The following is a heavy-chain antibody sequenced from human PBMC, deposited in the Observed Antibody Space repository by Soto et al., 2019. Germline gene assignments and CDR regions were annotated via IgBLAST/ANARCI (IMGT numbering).Heavy chain of an antibody. V-gene: IGHV3-23*01. D-gene: IGHD2-15*01. CDR2: ISGSGGST. CDR1: GFTFSSYA. CDR3: AKDKEHCSGGSCYCDAFDI. J-gene: IGHJ3*02. Sequence: EVQLLESGGGLVQPGGSLRLSCAASGFTFSSYAMSWVRQAPGKGLEWVSAISGSGGSTYYADSVKGRFTVSRDNSKNTLYLQRNSLRAEDTAVYYCAKDKEHCSGGSCYCDAFDIWGEGTMVTVSS.